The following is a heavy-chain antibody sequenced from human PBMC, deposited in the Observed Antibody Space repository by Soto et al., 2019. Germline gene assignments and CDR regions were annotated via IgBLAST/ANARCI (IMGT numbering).Heavy chain of an antibody. J-gene: IGHJ6*02. CDR1: EFTFSTYA. CDR2: MSYDGSNK. CDR3: ARSQMERRRYGMDV. Sequence: QAQLVESGGGVVQPGRSLRLSCAASEFTFSTYAMHWVRQAPGKGLEWVAVMSYDGSNKYYADSVKGRFTISRDNSKNTLYLQMNSLRLEDTDVYYCARSQMERRRYGMDVWGQGTTVTVSS. D-gene: IGHD1-20*01. V-gene: IGHV3-30-3*01.